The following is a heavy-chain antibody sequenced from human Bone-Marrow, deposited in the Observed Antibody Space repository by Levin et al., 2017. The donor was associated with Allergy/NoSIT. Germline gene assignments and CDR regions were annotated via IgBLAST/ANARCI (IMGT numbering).Heavy chain of an antibody. J-gene: IGHJ1*01. D-gene: IGHD5-24*01. CDR3: AKDKVGDGYNLGVYFQH. V-gene: IGHV3-30*18. Sequence: GGSLRLSCAASGFTFSSYGMHWVRQAPGKGLEWVAVISYDGSNKYYADSVKGRFTISRDNSKNTLYLQMNSLRAEDTAVYYCAKDKVGDGYNLGVYFQHWGQGTLVTVSS. CDR1: GFTFSSYG. CDR2: ISYDGSNK.